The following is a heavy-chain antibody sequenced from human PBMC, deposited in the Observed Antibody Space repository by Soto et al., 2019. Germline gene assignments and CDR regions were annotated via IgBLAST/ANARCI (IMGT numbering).Heavy chain of an antibody. CDR1: GFTFSSYA. J-gene: IGHJ6*03. CDR2: ISGSGGST. V-gene: IGHV3-23*01. Sequence: EVQLLESGGGLVQPGGSLRLSCAASGFTFSSYAMSWVRQAPGKGLEWVSAISGSGGSTYYADSVKGRFTISRDNSKNTLYLQMNSLRAEDTAVYYCAKGRLDWGYCSGGSCHNHYYYYYMDVWGKGTTVTVSS. CDR3: AKGRLDWGYCSGGSCHNHYYYYYMDV. D-gene: IGHD2-15*01.